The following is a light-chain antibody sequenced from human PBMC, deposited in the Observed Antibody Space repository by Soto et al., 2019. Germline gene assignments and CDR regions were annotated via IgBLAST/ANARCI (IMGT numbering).Light chain of an antibody. Sequence: QSGLTQPPCASLSPGLSVTISCTGTSSDVGGYNYVSWYQQHPGKAPKLVIYEVSKRPSGVPDRFSGSKSGTTASLTVSGLQAEDEADYYCSSFAGSNNYVFGTGTKVTVL. CDR1: SSDVGGYNY. CDR3: SSFAGSNNYV. V-gene: IGLV2-8*01. CDR2: EVS. J-gene: IGLJ1*01.